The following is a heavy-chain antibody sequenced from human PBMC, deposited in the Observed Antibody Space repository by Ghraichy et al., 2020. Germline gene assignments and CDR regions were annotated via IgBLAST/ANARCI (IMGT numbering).Heavy chain of an antibody. V-gene: IGHV1-58*01. CDR3: AADIPMVQYGMDV. D-gene: IGHD3-10*01. J-gene: IGHJ6*02. Sequence: SVKVSCKASGFTFTSSAVQWVRQARGQRLEWLGWIVVGSGNTNYAQKFQERVTITRDMSTSTAYMELSSLRSEDTAVYYCAADIPMVQYGMDVWGQGTTVTVSS. CDR2: IVVGSGNT. CDR1: GFTFTSSA.